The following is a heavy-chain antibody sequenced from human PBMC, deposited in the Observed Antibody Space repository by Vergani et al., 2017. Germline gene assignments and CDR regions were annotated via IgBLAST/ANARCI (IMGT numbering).Heavy chain of an antibody. Sequence: EKQLVQSGSETKKPGESLKISCQAFGYIFSNFWIGWVRQRPGRGLEWRGFIYPGYAEVKSNPTFRGQVIFSVDTSVNTAYLQWRSLQASDTATYFCASGGHGSENGGALQLWGQGTNITVSS. D-gene: IGHD3-10*01. V-gene: IGHV5-51*01. J-gene: IGHJ3*01. CDR2: IYPGYAEV. CDR1: GYIFSNFW. CDR3: ASGGHGSENGGALQL.